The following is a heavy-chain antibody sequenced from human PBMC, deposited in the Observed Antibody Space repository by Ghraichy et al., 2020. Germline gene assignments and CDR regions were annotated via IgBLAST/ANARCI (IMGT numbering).Heavy chain of an antibody. Sequence: GGSLRLSCAASGFTFSDYGIHWVRQAPGKGLEWVATISFDGSNKYYTDSVKGRFTISRDNSKNTLYLHMNGLRAEETAVYYCARGYSSSWYLYYFDCWGHGTLVTVSS. CDR2: ISFDGSNK. V-gene: IGHV3-30*03. J-gene: IGHJ4*01. D-gene: IGHD6-13*01. CDR3: ARGYSSSWYLYYFDC. CDR1: GFTFSDYG.